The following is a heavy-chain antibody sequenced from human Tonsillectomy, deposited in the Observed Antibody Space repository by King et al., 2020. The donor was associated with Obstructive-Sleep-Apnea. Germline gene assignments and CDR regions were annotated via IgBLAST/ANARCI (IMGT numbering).Heavy chain of an antibody. CDR1: GGSISSGDYY. Sequence: LQLQESGPGLVKPSQTLSLTCTVSGGSISSGDYYWSWIRQPPGKGLEWIGYIYYSGSTSYNPSLKSRVTISVDTSQNQFSLKLCPVTAADTAVYYCARDHLLLPPADYYYGMDVWGQGTTVTVSS. D-gene: IGHD3-22*01. J-gene: IGHJ6*02. CDR3: ARDHLLLPPADYYYGMDV. V-gene: IGHV4-30-4*01. CDR2: IYYSGST.